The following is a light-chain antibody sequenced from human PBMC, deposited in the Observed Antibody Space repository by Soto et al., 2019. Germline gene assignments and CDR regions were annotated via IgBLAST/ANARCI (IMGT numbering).Light chain of an antibody. CDR3: SSYAGSNNLV. CDR2: AVN. J-gene: IGLJ3*02. CDR1: SSDVGGYNY. V-gene: IGLV2-8*01. Sequence: QSALTQPPSASGSPGQSVTISCTGTSSDVGGYNYVSWYQQHPGKAPKLMLYAVNERPSGVPDRFSGSKSGNTASLTVSGLQAEDEADYYCSSYAGSNNLVFGGGTKLTVL.